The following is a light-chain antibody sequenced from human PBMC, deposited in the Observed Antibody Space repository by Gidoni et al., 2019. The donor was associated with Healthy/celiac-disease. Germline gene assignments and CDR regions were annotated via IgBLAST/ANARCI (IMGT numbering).Light chain of an antibody. CDR1: QGISSY. V-gene: IGKV1-9*01. Sequence: DIQFNQAPSFLSASVGDRVTITCRASQGISSYLAWYQQKPGKAPKLLIYAASTLQSGVPSRFSGSGSGTEFTLTISSLQPEDFATYYCQQLNSYPLTFGQGTRLEIK. J-gene: IGKJ5*01. CDR3: QQLNSYPLT. CDR2: AAS.